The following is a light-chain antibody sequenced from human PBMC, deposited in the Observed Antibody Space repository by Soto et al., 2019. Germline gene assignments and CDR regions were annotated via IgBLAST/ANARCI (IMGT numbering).Light chain of an antibody. V-gene: IGKV3-20*01. CDR3: QQYGSSPWT. CDR2: GAS. CDR1: QSISSSF. Sequence: EFVLTQSPGKLSLSPGERATLSCRASQSISSSFLAWYQQKPGQAPRLLIYGASSRATGIPDRFSGSGSGTDFTLTISRLEPEDFAVYYCQQYGSSPWTFGQGTKVEIK. J-gene: IGKJ1*01.